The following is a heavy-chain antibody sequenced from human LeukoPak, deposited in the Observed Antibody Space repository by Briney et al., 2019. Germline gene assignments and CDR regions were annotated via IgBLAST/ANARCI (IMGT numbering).Heavy chain of an antibody. J-gene: IGHJ3*02. D-gene: IGHD4-23*01. CDR1: GFTVSSNY. CDR2: IYSGGST. CDR3: ARDRRWYRHTPDAFDI. Sequence: PGRFLRLSCAASGFTVSSNYMSWVRQAPGKGLEWVAVIYSGGSTYYADSVKGRFTISRDNAKNSLYLQMNSLRAEDTAVYYCARDRRWYRHTPDAFDIWGQRTMVTVAS. V-gene: IGHV3-66*01.